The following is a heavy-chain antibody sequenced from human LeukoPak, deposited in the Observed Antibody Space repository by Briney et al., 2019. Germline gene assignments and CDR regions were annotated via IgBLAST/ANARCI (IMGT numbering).Heavy chain of an antibody. CDR1: GYTFTGYY. CDR2: INPNSGGT. V-gene: IGHV1-2*02. CDR3: ARDDCSSTSCYTDPEAFDI. D-gene: IGHD2-2*02. Sequence: ASVKVSCKASGYTFTGYYMHWVRQAPGQGLEWMGWINPNSGGTNYAQKFQGRVTMTRDTSISTAYMELSRLRSDDTAVYYCARDDCSSTSCYTDPEAFDIWGQGTMVTVSS. J-gene: IGHJ3*02.